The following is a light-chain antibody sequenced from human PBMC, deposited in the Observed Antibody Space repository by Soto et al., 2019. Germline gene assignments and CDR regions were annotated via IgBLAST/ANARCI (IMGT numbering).Light chain of an antibody. CDR3: QSYDSSTVV. CDR2: ENN. CDR1: SGSIASND. V-gene: IGLV6-57*04. J-gene: IGLJ2*01. Sequence: NFMLTQPHSVSESPGKTVTIYCTRSSGSIASNDVQWYQQRPGSAPTTVIYENNQRPSGVPDRFSGSTDGSSNSASLTISGLQTEDEADYYCQSYDSSTVVFGGGTKVTVL.